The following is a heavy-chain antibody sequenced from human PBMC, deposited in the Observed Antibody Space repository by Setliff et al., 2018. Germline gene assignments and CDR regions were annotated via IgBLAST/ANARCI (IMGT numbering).Heavy chain of an antibody. Sequence: GGSLRLSCAASGFTFSRYSMNWVRQAPGKGLEWVSSISSSSSYIYYADSVKGRFTTSRDNAKNSLYLQMNSLRAEDTAVYYCARDQVGSSGYYQWGFYFYYMDVWGKGTTVTVSS. CDR1: GFTFSRYS. V-gene: IGHV3-21*01. CDR3: ARDQVGSSGYYQWGFYFYYMDV. D-gene: IGHD3-22*01. J-gene: IGHJ6*03. CDR2: ISSSSSYI.